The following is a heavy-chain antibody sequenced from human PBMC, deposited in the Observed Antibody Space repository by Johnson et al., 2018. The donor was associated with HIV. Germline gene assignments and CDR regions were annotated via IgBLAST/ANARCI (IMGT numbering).Heavy chain of an antibody. Sequence: VQLVESGGGLVQPGGSLRLSCAASGFTFSSYWMSWVRQAPGKGLEWVAIIWYDGSNKYYADSVKGRFTISRDNSKNTLYLQMNSLRAEDTAVYYCATEGGTGAFDIWGQGTMVTVSS. CDR3: ATEGGTGAFDI. D-gene: IGHD2-15*01. V-gene: IGHV3-33*08. CDR1: GFTFSSYW. J-gene: IGHJ3*02. CDR2: IWYDGSNK.